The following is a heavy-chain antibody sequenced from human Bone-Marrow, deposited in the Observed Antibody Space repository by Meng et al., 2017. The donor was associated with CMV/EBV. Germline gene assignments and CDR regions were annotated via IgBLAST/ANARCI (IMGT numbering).Heavy chain of an antibody. V-gene: IGHV4-39*01. CDR3: ARGDYKGYFDY. D-gene: IGHD4-11*01. Sequence: SETLSLTCTVSGGSISSSSYYWGWIRQPPGKGLEWIGSIYYSGSTYYNPSLKSRVTISVDTSKNQFSLKLSPVTAADTAVYYCARGDYKGYFDYWGQGTLVTVSS. J-gene: IGHJ4*02. CDR1: GGSISSSSYY. CDR2: IYYSGST.